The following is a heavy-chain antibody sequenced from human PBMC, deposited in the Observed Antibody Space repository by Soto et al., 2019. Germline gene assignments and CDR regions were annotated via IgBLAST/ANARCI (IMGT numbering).Heavy chain of an antibody. J-gene: IGHJ6*02. D-gene: IGHD6-6*01. CDR1: GYSFTSYW. CDR3: ARVSRQLVFYYYYGVEV. V-gene: IGHV5-51*01. Sequence: GESLKISCKGSGYSFTSYWIGWVRQMPGKGLEWMGIVYPGDSDTRYSPSFQGQVTISADKSISTAYLQWSSLKASDTAMYYCARVSRQLVFYYYYGVEVWGQGNKVTVSS. CDR2: VYPGDSDT.